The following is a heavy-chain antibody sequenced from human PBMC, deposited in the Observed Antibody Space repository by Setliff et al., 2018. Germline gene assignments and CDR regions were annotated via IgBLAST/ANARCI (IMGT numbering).Heavy chain of an antibody. CDR1: GFTFSNYE. Sequence: LRLSCAASGFTFSNYEMNWVRQAPGKGLEWVSYISSRSTTIRYADSVKGRFTISRDNAKKSLYLQMNSLGAEDTAVYYCARSGGIGNYNWDVWGKGTTVTVSS. CDR2: ISSRSTTI. CDR3: ARSGGIGNYNWDV. J-gene: IGHJ6*03. D-gene: IGHD3-16*01. V-gene: IGHV3-48*03.